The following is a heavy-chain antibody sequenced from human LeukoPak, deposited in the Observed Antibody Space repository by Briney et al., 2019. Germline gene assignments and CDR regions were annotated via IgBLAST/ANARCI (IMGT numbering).Heavy chain of an antibody. J-gene: IGHJ3*02. D-gene: IGHD1-26*01. CDR1: GYTFTSYY. CDR2: INPSGGST. CDR3: AREGGSGSYKGDAFDI. Sequence: ASVKVSCKASGYTFTSYYMHWVRQAPGQGLEWMGIINPSGGSTSYAQKFQGRVTMTRDTSTSTVYMELSSLRSEDTAVYYRAREGGSGSYKGDAFDIWGQGTMVTVSS. V-gene: IGHV1-46*01.